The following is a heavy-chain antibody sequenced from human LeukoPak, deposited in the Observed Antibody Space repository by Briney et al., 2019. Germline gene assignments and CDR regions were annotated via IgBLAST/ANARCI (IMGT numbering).Heavy chain of an antibody. CDR3: ARATYYYDSSGYYYPSYFDY. J-gene: IGHJ4*02. Sequence: GGSLRLSCAASGFTVSSNYMSWVRQAPGKGLEWVSVIYSGGSTYYADSVKGRFTISRDNSKNTLYLQMNSLRAEDTAVYYCARATYYYDSSGYYYPSYFDYWGQGTLVTVSS. CDR1: GFTVSSNY. CDR2: IYSGGST. V-gene: IGHV3-66*01. D-gene: IGHD3-22*01.